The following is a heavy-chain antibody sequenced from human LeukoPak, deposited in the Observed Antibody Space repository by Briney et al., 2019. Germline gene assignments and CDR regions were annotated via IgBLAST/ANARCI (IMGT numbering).Heavy chain of an antibody. CDR3: ARSIGYCSSTSCYNWFDP. D-gene: IGHD2-2*01. J-gene: IGHJ5*02. CDR2: MSSSSSTI. Sequence: GGSLRLSCAASGFTFSSYSMNWVRQAPGKGLEWVSYMSSSSSTIYYADSVKGRFTISRDNAKNSLYLQMNSLRAEDTAVYYCARSIGYCSSTSCYNWFDPWGQGTLVTVSS. V-gene: IGHV3-48*01. CDR1: GFTFSSYS.